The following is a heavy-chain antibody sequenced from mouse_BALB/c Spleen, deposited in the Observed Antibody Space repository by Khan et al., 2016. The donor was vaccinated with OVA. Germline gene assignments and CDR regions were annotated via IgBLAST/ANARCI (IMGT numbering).Heavy chain of an antibody. J-gene: IGHJ3*01. V-gene: IGHV2-2*02. CDR1: GFSLTTYG. CDR2: IWSGGST. Sequence: VQLVESGPGLVQPSQSLSITCTVSGFSLTTYGVHWVRQSPGKGLEWLGVIWSGGSTDYNAAFISRLSISKDSYKSQVFFKMNSLQVNDTAIYYCARNYDYDEGLAYWGQGTLVTVSA. D-gene: IGHD2-4*01. CDR3: ARNYDYDEGLAY.